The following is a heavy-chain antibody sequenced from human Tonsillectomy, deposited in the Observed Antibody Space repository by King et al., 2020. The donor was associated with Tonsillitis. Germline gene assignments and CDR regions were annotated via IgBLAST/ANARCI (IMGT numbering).Heavy chain of an antibody. CDR3: AREGTSSAFDY. Sequence: QLVQSGAEVKKPGSSVKVSCKASGGTFSSYAISWVRQAPGQGLEWMGRIIPILGIANYAQKFQEKVTITADKSTNTAYLELSSLRSEDTAVYYCAREGTSSAFDYWGQGTLVTVSS. CDR2: IIPILGIA. J-gene: IGHJ4*02. V-gene: IGHV1-69*09. CDR1: GGTFSSYA. D-gene: IGHD2/OR15-2a*01.